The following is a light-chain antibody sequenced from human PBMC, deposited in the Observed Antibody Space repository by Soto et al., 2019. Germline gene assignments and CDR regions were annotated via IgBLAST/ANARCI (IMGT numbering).Light chain of an antibody. Sequence: EIVIPQSPATLSVSPGAGAPLSGRASQGIGNTLAWYQQKPGQTPRLLIYAASIRATGVPARFSGSGSGTDFTLTINSLQSEDFAVYYCQHYVNWPLTFGGGTKVDIK. CDR1: QGIGNT. V-gene: IGKV3-15*01. CDR2: AAS. J-gene: IGKJ4*01. CDR3: QHYVNWPLT.